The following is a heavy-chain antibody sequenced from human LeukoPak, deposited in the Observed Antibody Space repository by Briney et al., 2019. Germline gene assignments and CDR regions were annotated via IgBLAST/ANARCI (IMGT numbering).Heavy chain of an antibody. CDR3: ARGGRYSSGWYPFGY. Sequence: AETLSLTCTVSGGSISGYYWSWIRQPPGKGLEWIGYIHYSGTTNYNPSLKSRVTISVDTSKNQFSLKLSSVTAADTAVYYCARGGRYSSGWYPFGYWGQGTLSPSPQ. J-gene: IGHJ4*02. V-gene: IGHV4-59*01. D-gene: IGHD6-19*01. CDR2: IHYSGTT. CDR1: GGSISGYY.